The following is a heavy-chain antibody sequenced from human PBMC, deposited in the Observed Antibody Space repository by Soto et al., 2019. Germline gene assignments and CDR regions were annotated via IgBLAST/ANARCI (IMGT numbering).Heavy chain of an antibody. J-gene: IGHJ4*02. CDR2: ISPMFGAA. D-gene: IGHD2-8*01. CDR1: GGTFNTYA. CDR3: AREVQVHTPAGVY. Sequence: QVQLVQSGAEMKKPGSSVKVSCQSSGGTFNTYAMNWVRQAPGQGPEWMGDISPMFGAANYAPKFQGRVTITADASTGTSYMQLSSLTSEDTALYFCAREVQVHTPAGVYWGQGTLVTVSS. V-gene: IGHV1-69*19.